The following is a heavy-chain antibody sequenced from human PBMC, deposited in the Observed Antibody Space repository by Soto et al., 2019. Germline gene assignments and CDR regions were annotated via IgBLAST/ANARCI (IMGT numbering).Heavy chain of an antibody. Sequence: QVTLKESGPVLVKPTATLTLTCTVSGFSLSNAGMGVSWIRQPPGKALEWLAHIFSVDEKSYSTSLKNTLTISQDTPKSQVVLTMTNMDPVDTATYYCARIPYELRYGTNSVGWFDPWGQGTLVTVSS. J-gene: IGHJ5*02. CDR3: ARIPYELRYGTNSVGWFDP. V-gene: IGHV2-26*01. CDR1: GFSLSNAGMG. CDR2: IFSVDEK. D-gene: IGHD5-12*01.